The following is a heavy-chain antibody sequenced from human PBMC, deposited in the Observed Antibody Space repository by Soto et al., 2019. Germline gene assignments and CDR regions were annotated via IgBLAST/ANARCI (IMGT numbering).Heavy chain of an antibody. D-gene: IGHD2-15*01. CDR3: ARKKAEDFGELLIWYFDL. Sequence: QVQLVQSGAEVKKPGSSVKVSCKASGGTFSSYAISWVRQAPGQGLEWMGGIIPIFGTANYAQKFQGRVTITAVEYTSTAYMDLSSLRSEETAVYYCARKKAEDFGELLIWYFDLWGRGTLVTVSS. V-gene: IGHV1-69*01. CDR1: GGTFSSYA. J-gene: IGHJ2*01. CDR2: IIPIFGTA.